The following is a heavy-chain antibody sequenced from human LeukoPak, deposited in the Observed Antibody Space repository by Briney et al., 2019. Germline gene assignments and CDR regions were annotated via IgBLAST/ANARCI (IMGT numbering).Heavy chain of an antibody. CDR2: ISNDGGST. D-gene: IGHD4-11*01. Sequence: GGSLRLSCSASGFTFSSYAMHWVRQAPGKGLEYVSAISNDGGSTYYADFVKGRFTISRDNSRNTLYLQMNSLRADDTAVYYCVKRVDYSEKYYFDSWGRGTLVTVSS. V-gene: IGHV3-64D*06. CDR1: GFTFSSYA. CDR3: VKRVDYSEKYYFDS. J-gene: IGHJ4*02.